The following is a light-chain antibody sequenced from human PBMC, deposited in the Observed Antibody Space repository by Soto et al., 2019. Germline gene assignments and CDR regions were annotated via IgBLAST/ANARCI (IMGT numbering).Light chain of an antibody. CDR2: DVT. CDR1: SSDVGGYIY. Sequence: QLVLTQPASVSGSPGQSITISCTGTSSDVGGYIYVSWYQQHPGKAPKLMIYDVTSRPSGVSYRFSGSKSGNTASLTISGLQAEDEADYYCSSYTTSSSYVFGTGTKLTVL. V-gene: IGLV2-14*01. J-gene: IGLJ1*01. CDR3: SSYTTSSSYV.